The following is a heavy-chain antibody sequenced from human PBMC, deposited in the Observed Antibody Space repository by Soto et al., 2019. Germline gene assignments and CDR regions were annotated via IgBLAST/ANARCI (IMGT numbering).Heavy chain of an antibody. CDR3: MRFPLLDNSELDY. D-gene: IGHD1-26*01. CDR2: INQDGSVT. J-gene: IGHJ4*02. Sequence: GGSLRLSCAASGFTFRTDWMNWVRQAPGKGLAWGATINQDGSVTCYVDSVTGRFTISTDNAKNSLFLQMNSQRAEYTSLHCFMRFPLLDNSELDYWGQGTLVTVSS. V-gene: IGHV3-7*01. CDR1: GFTFRTDW.